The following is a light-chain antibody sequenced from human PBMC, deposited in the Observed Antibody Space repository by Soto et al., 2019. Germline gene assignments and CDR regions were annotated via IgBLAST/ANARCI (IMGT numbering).Light chain of an antibody. V-gene: IGKV1-5*03. CDR2: KAS. Sequence: IQITQSPSPLSASVGDRVTITCRASQSISSWLAWYQQKPGKAPKLLIYKASSLESGVPSRFSGSGSGTEFTLTISRLQPDDVATYYCLQYSSHSWTFGQGTKVDIK. CDR1: QSISSW. J-gene: IGKJ1*01. CDR3: LQYSSHSWT.